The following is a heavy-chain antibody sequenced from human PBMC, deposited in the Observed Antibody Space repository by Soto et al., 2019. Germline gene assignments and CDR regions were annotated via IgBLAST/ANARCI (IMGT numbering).Heavy chain of an antibody. V-gene: IGHV3-30*03. D-gene: IGHD3-10*01. CDR3: ARDTARAMVRIYYGMDV. Sequence: PGGSLRLSCAASGFTFSSYVMHWVRQAPGKGLEWVAVISYDGSNKYYADSVKGRFTISRDNSKNTLYLQMNSLRAEDTAVYYCARDTARAMVRIYYGMDVWGQGTTVTVSS. CDR1: GFTFSSYV. CDR2: ISYDGSNK. J-gene: IGHJ6*02.